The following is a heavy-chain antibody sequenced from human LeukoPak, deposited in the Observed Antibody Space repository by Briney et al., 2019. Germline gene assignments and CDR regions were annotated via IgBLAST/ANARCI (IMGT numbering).Heavy chain of an antibody. V-gene: IGHV3-7*01. J-gene: IGHJ6*03. CDR3: AKDRSRQAVADYYYYYYMDV. D-gene: IGHD6-19*01. CDR2: IKQDGSEK. CDR1: GFTFSSYW. Sequence: GGSLRLSCAASGFTFSSYWMSWVRQAPGKGLEWVANIKQDGSEKYYVDSVKGRFTISRDNAKNSLYLQMNSLRAEDTAVYYCAKDRSRQAVADYYYYYYMDVWGKGTTVTISS.